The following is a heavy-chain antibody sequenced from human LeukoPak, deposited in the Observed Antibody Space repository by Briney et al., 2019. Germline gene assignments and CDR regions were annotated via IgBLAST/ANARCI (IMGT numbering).Heavy chain of an antibody. CDR2: ISGSGGST. CDR3: AKGGGSGWYLSAGYYFDY. D-gene: IGHD6-19*01. V-gene: IGHV3-23*01. Sequence: PGGSLRLSCAASGFTFSSYGMSWVRQAPGKGLEWVSAISGSGGSTYYADSVKGRFTISRDNSKNTLYLQMNSLRAEDTAVYYCAKGGGSGWYLSAGYYFDYWGQGTLVTVSS. J-gene: IGHJ4*02. CDR1: GFTFSSYG.